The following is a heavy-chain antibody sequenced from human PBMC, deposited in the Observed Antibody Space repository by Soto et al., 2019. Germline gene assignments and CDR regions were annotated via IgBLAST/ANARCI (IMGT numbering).Heavy chain of an antibody. CDR2: ITWNSGMI. D-gene: IGHD2-15*01. CDR1: GFTFDDYA. CDR3: AKEVGYCSGGTCSDFDY. V-gene: IGHV3-9*01. J-gene: IGHJ4*02. Sequence: EVQLVESGGGLVQPGRSLRLSCAASGFTFDDYAMHWVRQAPGKGLEWVSGITWNSGMIFYADSVKGRFTISRDNAKNSLYLQMNSLRTEDTALYYCAKEVGYCSGGTCSDFDYWGQGTLVTVSS.